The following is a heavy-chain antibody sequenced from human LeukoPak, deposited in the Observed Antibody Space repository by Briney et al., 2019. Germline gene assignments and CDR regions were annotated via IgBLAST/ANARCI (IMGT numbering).Heavy chain of an antibody. V-gene: IGHV4-59*08. CDR3: ARHYVFVVGGSSFDF. D-gene: IGHD3-10*01. CDR1: GGSISSYY. J-gene: IGHJ4*02. Sequence: SSETLSLTCTVSGGSISSYYWSWIRQPPGKGLEWIGFIHYSGTTNYNPSLKSRVTISLDTSNAQFSLKLSSVTAADTAIYHCARHYVFVVGGSSFDFWGRGTLVTVSS. CDR2: IHYSGTT.